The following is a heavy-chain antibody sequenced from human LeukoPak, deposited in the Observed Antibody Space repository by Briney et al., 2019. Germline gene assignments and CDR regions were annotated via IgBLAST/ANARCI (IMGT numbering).Heavy chain of an antibody. J-gene: IGHJ4*02. D-gene: IGHD3-3*01. CDR3: VSRVSGFWSDHVDC. Sequence: GGSLRLSCAASGFTFSSYAMHWVRQAPEKGLEYISAISSNGGSTYYANSAKGRFTISRDNSKNTLYLQMGSLRAEDMAVYYCVSRVSGFWSDHVDCWGQGTLVTVSS. CDR1: GFTFSSYA. V-gene: IGHV3-64*01. CDR2: ISSNGGST.